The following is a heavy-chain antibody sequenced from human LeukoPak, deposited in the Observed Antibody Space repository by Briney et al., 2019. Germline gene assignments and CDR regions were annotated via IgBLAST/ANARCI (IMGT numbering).Heavy chain of an antibody. CDR2: IYYSGST. J-gene: IGHJ5*02. CDR3: ARSYYGSGSYYPNWFDP. Sequence: SETLSLTCTVSGGSISGYYWSWIRQPPGKGLEWIGYIYYSGSTNYNPSLKSRLTISVDTSENQFSLKLSSVTAADTAVYYCARSYYGSGSYYPNWFDPWGQGTLVTVSS. V-gene: IGHV4-59*12. CDR1: GGSISGYY. D-gene: IGHD3-10*01.